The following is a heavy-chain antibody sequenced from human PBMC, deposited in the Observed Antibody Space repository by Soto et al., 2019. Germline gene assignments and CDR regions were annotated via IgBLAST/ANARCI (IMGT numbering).Heavy chain of an antibody. CDR1: GYTFTSYY. Sequence: ASVKVSCKASGYTFTSYYMHWVRQAPGQGLEWMGIINPSDGGITYAQKFQGRVTMTRDTSTSTVYMELSSLRSEDTALYYCARSPSFLDYWGQGTLVTVSS. J-gene: IGHJ4*02. V-gene: IGHV1-46*01. CDR3: ARSPSFLDY. CDR2: INPSDGGI.